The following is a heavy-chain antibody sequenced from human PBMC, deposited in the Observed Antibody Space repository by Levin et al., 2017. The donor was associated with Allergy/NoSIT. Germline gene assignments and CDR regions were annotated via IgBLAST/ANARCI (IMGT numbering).Heavy chain of an antibody. D-gene: IGHD3-3*01. J-gene: IGHJ4*02. V-gene: IGHV3-21*01. Sequence: PLASVKVSCAASGFNFSNYSMNWVRQAPGKGLEWVASMSSTRNYVYHADSVKGRFTISRDNAKNSLSLQMNSLRADDTAVYYCARTYDFWSGFDYWGQGALVTVSS. CDR3: ARTYDFWSGFDY. CDR2: MSSTRNYV. CDR1: GFNFSNYS.